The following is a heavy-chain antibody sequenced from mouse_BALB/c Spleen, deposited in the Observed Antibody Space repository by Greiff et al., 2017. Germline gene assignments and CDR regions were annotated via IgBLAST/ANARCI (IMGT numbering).Heavy chain of an antibody. CDR2: IRLKSNNYAT. J-gene: IGHJ3*01. Sequence: DVKLVESGGGLVQPGGSMKLSCVASGFTFSNYWMNWVRQSPEKGLEWVAEIRLKSNNYATHYAESVKGRFTISRDDSKSSVYLQMNNLRAEDTGIYYCTPLTTATVYWGQGTLVTVSA. CDR3: TPLTTATVY. D-gene: IGHD1-2*01. CDR1: GFTFSNYW. V-gene: IGHV6-6*02.